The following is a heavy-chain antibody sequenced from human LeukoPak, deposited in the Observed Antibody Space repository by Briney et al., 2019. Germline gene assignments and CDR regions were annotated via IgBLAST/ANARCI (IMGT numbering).Heavy chain of an antibody. V-gene: IGHV4-34*01. Sequence: SETLSLTCAVYGGPFSGFYWSWIRQPPGNGLEWIGEINHSGSSVYNPSLESRVPISVDTSKNQFFLELSSVTAADTAVYFCAKREYFWSGPGGFDIWGQGTMVTVSP. CDR3: AKREYFWSGPGGFDI. CDR2: INHSGSS. CDR1: GGPFSGFY. J-gene: IGHJ3*02. D-gene: IGHD3-3*01.